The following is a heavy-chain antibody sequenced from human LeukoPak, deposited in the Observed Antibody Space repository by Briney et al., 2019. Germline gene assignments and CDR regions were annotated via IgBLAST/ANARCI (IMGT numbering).Heavy chain of an antibody. CDR2: ISGTGSTT. CDR1: GFTFNSYA. J-gene: IGHJ4*02. V-gene: IGHV3-23*01. CDR3: AKDQRFGELADY. D-gene: IGHD3-10*01. Sequence: GGSLRVSCAASGFTFNSYAMSWVRQAQGKGPEWVSSISGTGSTTYYADSVKGRFAISRDNSKDTLYLQMSSLTAEDTAVYYCAKDQRFGELADYRGQGTLVTVSS.